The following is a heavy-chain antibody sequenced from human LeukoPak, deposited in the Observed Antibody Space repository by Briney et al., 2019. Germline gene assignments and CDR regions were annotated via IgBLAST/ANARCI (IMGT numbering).Heavy chain of an antibody. CDR2: ISYGGSNK. CDR3: GRDLGGRSGY. Sequence: GGSLRLSCAASGFTFSSYAMHWVRQAPGKGLEWVAVISYGGSNKYYADSVKGRFTISRDNSKNTLYLQMNSLRAEDTAVYYCGRDLGGRSGYWGQGTLVTVSS. V-gene: IGHV3-30-3*01. CDR1: GFTFSSYA. D-gene: IGHD1-26*01. J-gene: IGHJ4*02.